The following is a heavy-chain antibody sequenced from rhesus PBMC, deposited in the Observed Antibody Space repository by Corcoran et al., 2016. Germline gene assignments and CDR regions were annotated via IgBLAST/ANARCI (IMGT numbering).Heavy chain of an antibody. D-gene: IGHD1-1-1*01. Sequence: QVQLRESGPGLVKPSETLSLTCAVSGGSFSGYYWGWIRQPPGKGLEWTGYISGSRGSTDYNPSRKSRVTIATDTSKNQFSLKLSSVTAADTAVYYCARASRIAGTLNWYFDLWGPGTPITISS. CDR3: ARASRIAGTLNWYFDL. CDR2: ISGSRGST. J-gene: IGHJ2*01. V-gene: IGHV4-165*01. CDR1: GGSFSGYY.